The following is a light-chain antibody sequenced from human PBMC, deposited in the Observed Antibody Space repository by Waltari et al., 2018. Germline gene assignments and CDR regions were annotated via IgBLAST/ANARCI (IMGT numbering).Light chain of an antibody. CDR3: QQYFGSPPIT. CDR1: QSLLYPPDNNNY. CDR2: WAS. Sequence: DIVMPQSPDSLAVSLGERPTIHCKSSQSLLYPPDNNNYLAWYQQKPGQPPKLLIYWASNRESGVPDRFSGSGSGTDFTLTITSLQAEDVAVYYCQQYFGSPPITFGRGTRLEIK. J-gene: IGKJ5*01. V-gene: IGKV4-1*01.